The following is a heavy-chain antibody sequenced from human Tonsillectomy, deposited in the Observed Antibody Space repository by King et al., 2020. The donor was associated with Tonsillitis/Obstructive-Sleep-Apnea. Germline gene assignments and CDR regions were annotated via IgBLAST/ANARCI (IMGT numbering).Heavy chain of an antibody. CDR3: ARGYDFWSGYYNGMDV. CDR1: GGSISSYY. J-gene: IGHJ6*02. V-gene: IGHV4-59*12. Sequence: VQLQESGPGLVKPSETLSITCTISGGSISSYYWSWIRPPPGKGLEWIGSIYYSGSTYYNPSLKSRVTILVDTSKSQFSLKLSSVTAADTAMYYCARGYDFWSGYYNGMDVWGQGTTVTVSS. D-gene: IGHD3-3*01. CDR2: IYYSGST.